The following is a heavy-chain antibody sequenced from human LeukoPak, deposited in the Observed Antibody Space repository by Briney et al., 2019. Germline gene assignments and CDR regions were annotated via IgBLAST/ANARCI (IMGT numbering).Heavy chain of an antibody. CDR2: INHSGST. J-gene: IGHJ4*02. Sequence: SETLSLTFAVYGGSFSGYYWSWIRQPPGKGLEWIGEINHSGSTNYNPSLKSRVTISVDTSKNQFSLKLSSVTAADTAVYYCARVDTAMVTSDFDYWGQGTLVTVSS. D-gene: IGHD5-18*01. CDR1: GGSFSGYY. CDR3: ARVDTAMVTSDFDY. V-gene: IGHV4-34*01.